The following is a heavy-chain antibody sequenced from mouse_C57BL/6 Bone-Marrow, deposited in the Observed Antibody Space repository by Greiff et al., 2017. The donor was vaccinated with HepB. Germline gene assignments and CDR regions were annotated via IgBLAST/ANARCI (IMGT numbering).Heavy chain of an antibody. J-gene: IGHJ1*03. Sequence: VKLQESGPGLVQPSQSLSITCTVSGFSLTSYGVHWVRQSPGKGLEWLGVIWRGGSTDYNAAFMSRLSITKDNSKSQVFFKMNSLQADDTAIYYCANSNWDVWYFDVWGTGTTVTVSS. V-gene: IGHV2-5*01. D-gene: IGHD4-1*01. CDR3: ANSNWDVWYFDV. CDR1: GFSLTSYG. CDR2: IWRGGST.